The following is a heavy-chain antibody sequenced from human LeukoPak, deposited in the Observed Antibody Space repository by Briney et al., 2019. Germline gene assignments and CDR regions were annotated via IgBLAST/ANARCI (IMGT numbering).Heavy chain of an antibody. D-gene: IGHD6-19*01. CDR2: ISGSGGST. V-gene: IGHV3-23*01. CDR3: AKVSGWYWAGEFDY. J-gene: IGHJ4*02. CDR1: GFTFSSYA. Sequence: GGSLRLSCAASGFTFSSYAMSWVRQAPGKGLEWVSAISGSGGSTYYADSVKGGFTISRDNSKNTLYLQMNSLRAEDTAVYYCAKVSGWYWAGEFDYWGQGTLVTVSS.